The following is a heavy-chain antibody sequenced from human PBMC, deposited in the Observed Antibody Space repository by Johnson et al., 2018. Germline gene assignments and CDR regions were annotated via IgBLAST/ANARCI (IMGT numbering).Heavy chain of an antibody. CDR2: IWFDGYTK. CDR3: AKDRAGYTVLDPDQ. CDR1: GFTFRNFA. Sequence: VQLVESGGGVVQPGRSRRLSCIASGFTFRNFAMHWVRQAPGKGLEWVAVIWFDGYTKYYAESVKGRFTISRDNSKNTLYLQINSLRAEDTAVYYCAKDRAGYTVLDPDQWGQGTLVTVSS. J-gene: IGHJ4*02. D-gene: IGHD3/OR15-3a*01. V-gene: IGHV3-33*06.